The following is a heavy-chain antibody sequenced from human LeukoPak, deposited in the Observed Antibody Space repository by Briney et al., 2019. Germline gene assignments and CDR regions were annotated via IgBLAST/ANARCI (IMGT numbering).Heavy chain of an antibody. D-gene: IGHD3-3*01. J-gene: IGHJ6*03. CDR3: ARDHGFSSSSYSMDV. CDR2: INQDGSEK. V-gene: IGHV3-7*01. Sequence: PWGSLRLSCAASGFTFSRYWRSWVRQAPGKGLEWVANINQDGSEKYYVDSVKGRFTISRDNAKKSVDLQLNRLRAEDTALYYCARDHGFSSSSYSMDVWGKGTTVTVSS. CDR1: GFTFSRYW.